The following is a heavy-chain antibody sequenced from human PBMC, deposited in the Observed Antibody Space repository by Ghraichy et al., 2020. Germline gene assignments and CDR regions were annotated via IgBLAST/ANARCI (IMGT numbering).Heavy chain of an antibody. J-gene: IGHJ6*02. CDR2: INPNSGGT. Sequence: ASVKVSCKASGYTFTAYYLHWVRQAPGQGLEWMGWINPNSGGTNYAQKFRGRVTMTRDTSFSTAYMELSRLRSDDTAVYFCARDLRWLQLHYSYYGMDVWGQGTTVSVSS. CDR1: GYTFTAYY. CDR3: ARDLRWLQLHYSYYGMDV. D-gene: IGHD5-24*01. V-gene: IGHV1-2*02.